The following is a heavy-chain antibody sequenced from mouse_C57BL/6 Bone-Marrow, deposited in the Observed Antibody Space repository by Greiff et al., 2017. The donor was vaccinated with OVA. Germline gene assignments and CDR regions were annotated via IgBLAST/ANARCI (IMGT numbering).Heavy chain of an antibody. Sequence: VQLQESGAELARPGASVKLSCKASGYTFTSYGISWVKQRTGQGLEGIGEIYPRRGNTYYNEKFKGKATLTADKSSSTAYMELRSLTSEDSAVYFCARSAYYDYAMDYWGQGTSVTVSS. D-gene: IGHD1-1*01. V-gene: IGHV1-81*01. J-gene: IGHJ4*01. CDR2: IYPRRGNT. CDR3: ARSAYYDYAMDY. CDR1: GYTFTSYG.